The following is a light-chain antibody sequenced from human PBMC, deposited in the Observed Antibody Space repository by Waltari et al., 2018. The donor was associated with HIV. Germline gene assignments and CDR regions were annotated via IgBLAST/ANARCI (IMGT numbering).Light chain of an antibody. CDR1: ILRTYY. Sequence: SSELTQDPAVSVALGQTVRITCQGDILRTYYASWYQQKPGQAPILVNYGKNNRPSGIPDRFSGSSSGNTASLTITGAQAEDEADYYCNSRDSSGHWVFGGGTKLTVL. CDR3: NSRDSSGHWV. CDR2: GKN. V-gene: IGLV3-19*01. J-gene: IGLJ3*02.